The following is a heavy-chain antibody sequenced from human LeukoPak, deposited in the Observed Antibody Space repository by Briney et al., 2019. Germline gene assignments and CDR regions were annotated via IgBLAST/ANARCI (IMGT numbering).Heavy chain of an antibody. CDR1: GYRFTSYC. J-gene: IGHJ5*02. Sequence: GESLKISCKGFGYRFTSYCIGWVRQMSGKGLEWMGIICPGDSDTRYSPSFQGQVTISADKSISTAYLQWSSLKASDTAMYYCARQALPLPAANPYNWFDPWGQGTLVTVSS. CDR3: ARQALPLPAANPYNWFDP. CDR2: ICPGDSDT. D-gene: IGHD2-2*01. V-gene: IGHV5-51*01.